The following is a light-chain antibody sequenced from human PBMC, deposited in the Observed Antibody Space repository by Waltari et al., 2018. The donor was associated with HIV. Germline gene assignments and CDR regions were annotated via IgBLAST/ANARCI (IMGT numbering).Light chain of an antibody. V-gene: IGLV2-14*01. CDR3: SSYTTSSTLV. CDR1: SSDIGGYKY. Sequence: HSALTQPASVSGSPGQSITISCTGTSSDIGGYKYVTWYQQQPGKAPKLMLSEVSKRPSGLSYRFSGSKSGNTASLTISGLQAEDEADYYCSSYTTSSTLVFGGGTKLTVL. CDR2: EVS. J-gene: IGLJ3*02.